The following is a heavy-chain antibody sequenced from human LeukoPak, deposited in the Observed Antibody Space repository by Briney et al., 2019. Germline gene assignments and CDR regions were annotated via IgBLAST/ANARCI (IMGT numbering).Heavy chain of an antibody. CDR2: IYSGGST. J-gene: IGHJ6*03. D-gene: IGHD2-21*02. V-gene: IGHV3-53*05. CDR3: TKDLTDFHYYYTDV. CDR1: GFTVSSNY. Sequence: GGSLRLSCAVSGFTVSSNYMSWVRQAPGKGLEWVSVIYSGGSTFYADSVKGRFTISRDNSKNTLYLQMNSLRAEDTAVYYCTKDLTDFHYYYTDVWGKGTTVIVSS.